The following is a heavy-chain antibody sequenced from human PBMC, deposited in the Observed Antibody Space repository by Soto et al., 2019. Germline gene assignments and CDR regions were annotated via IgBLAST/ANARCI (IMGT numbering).Heavy chain of an antibody. Sequence: SETLSLTCAVSGASISSYYWSWIRQPPGKGLEWIGYIYNSGSTDYNPALKSRVTISGDTSKKRFSLILRSVTAADTAVYYCARGGDPRMYYYGMDVWGPGTTVTVPS. CDR1: GASISSYY. D-gene: IGHD3-16*01. CDR2: IYNSGST. J-gene: IGHJ6*02. CDR3: ARGGDPRMYYYGMDV. V-gene: IGHV4-59*01.